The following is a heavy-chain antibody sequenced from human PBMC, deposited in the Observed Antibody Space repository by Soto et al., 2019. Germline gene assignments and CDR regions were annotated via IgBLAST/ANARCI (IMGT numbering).Heavy chain of an antibody. J-gene: IGHJ5*02. CDR1: GFTFKNFA. D-gene: IGHD3-10*01. Sequence: EGQLLESGGGLVQPRGSLRLSCVASGFTFKNFAMTWIRQAPGKGMEWVSAIGGSGSSANYADSVKGRFTVSRDDSKSTLYLQMSGLRVDDTALYYCAKDAVAYNGEWDWFDLWGQGTLVTVSS. V-gene: IGHV3-23*01. CDR3: AKDAVAYNGEWDWFDL. CDR2: IGGSGSSA.